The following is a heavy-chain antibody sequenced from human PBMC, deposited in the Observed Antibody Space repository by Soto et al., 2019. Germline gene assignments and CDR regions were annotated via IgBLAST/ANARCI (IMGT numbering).Heavy chain of an antibody. CDR2: ISYDGSNK. CDR1: GFTFSSYG. Sequence: GGSLRLSCAASGFTFSSYGMHWVRQAPGKGLEWVAVISYDGSNKYYADSVKGRFTISRDNSKNTLYLQMNSLRAEDTAVYYCANRIYYDSSGYSDLDYWGQGTLVTVSS. CDR3: ANRIYYDSSGYSDLDY. J-gene: IGHJ4*02. V-gene: IGHV3-30*18. D-gene: IGHD3-22*01.